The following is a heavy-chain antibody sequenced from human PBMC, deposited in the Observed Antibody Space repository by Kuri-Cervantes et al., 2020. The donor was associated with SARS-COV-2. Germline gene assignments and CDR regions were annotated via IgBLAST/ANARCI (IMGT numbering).Heavy chain of an antibody. CDR1: GGFINSGGYY. D-gene: IGHD2-8*02. J-gene: IGHJ6*03. Sequence: SETLSLTCTVSGGFINSGGYYWSWVRQLPGKGLEWIGYVYYSGYTYYNPSLKRLVTISIDTSKNQFSLSLTSVTAADTAVYFCARGRRGYSSGTFYDYMDVWGKGTTVTVSS. V-gene: IGHV4-31*01. CDR2: VYYSGYT. CDR3: ARGRRGYSSGTFYDYMDV.